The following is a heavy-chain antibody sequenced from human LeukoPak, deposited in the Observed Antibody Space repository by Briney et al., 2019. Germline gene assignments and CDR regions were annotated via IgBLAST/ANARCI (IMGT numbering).Heavy chain of an antibody. D-gene: IGHD3-22*01. CDR3: AITYYYDISPFDY. CDR2: ISGSGGTT. Sequence: GGSLRLSCATSGFTFSSYGMSWVRQAPGKGLEWVSAISGSGGTTFYADSVKGRFTISRDNSKNTLYLQMNSLRAEDTAMYYCAITYYYDISPFDYWGQGTLVTVSS. CDR1: GFTFSSYG. J-gene: IGHJ4*02. V-gene: IGHV3-23*01.